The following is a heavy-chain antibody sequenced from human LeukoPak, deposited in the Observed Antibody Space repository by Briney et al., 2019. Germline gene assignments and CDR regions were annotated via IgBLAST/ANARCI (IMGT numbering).Heavy chain of an antibody. CDR2: IYTSGST. Sequence: SETLSLTCTVSGGSISSGSYYWSWIRQPAGKGLEWIGRIYTSGSTNYNPSLKSRVTISVDTSKNQFSLKLTSVTAADTAMYYCAAASQLWLIDQWGQGTLVIVSS. CDR1: GGSISSGSYY. V-gene: IGHV4-61*02. CDR3: AAASQLWLIDQ. J-gene: IGHJ4*02. D-gene: IGHD3-10*01.